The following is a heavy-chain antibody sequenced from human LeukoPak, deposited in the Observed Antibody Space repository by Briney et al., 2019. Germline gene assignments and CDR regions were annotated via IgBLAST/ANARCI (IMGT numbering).Heavy chain of an antibody. Sequence: SSETLSLTCTVSGGSISSYYWSWIRQPAGKGLEWIGRIYTSGRTNYNPSLKSRVTMSVDTSKNQFSLKLSSVTAADTAVYYCARVRRGESSGTLVDYWGQGTLVTVSS. D-gene: IGHD3-22*01. CDR1: GGSISSYY. CDR2: IYTSGRT. J-gene: IGHJ4*02. CDR3: ARVRRGESSGTLVDY. V-gene: IGHV4-4*07.